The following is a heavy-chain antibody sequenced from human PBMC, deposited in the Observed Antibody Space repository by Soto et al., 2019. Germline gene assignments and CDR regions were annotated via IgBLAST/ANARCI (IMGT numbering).Heavy chain of an antibody. V-gene: IGHV3-9*01. CDR1: GFSFDDYA. D-gene: IGHD3-22*01. Sequence: EVQLVESGGGLVQPGRSLRLSRAASGFSFDDYAMHWVRQAPGRGLEWVSGITWNSGYIGYADSVKGRFTISKDNAKNSLYLKMNSLRPEDTAVYYCAKGTYDSSGYYTAPDYWGQGTLVTVSS. CDR3: AKGTYDSSGYYTAPDY. CDR2: ITWNSGYI. J-gene: IGHJ4*02.